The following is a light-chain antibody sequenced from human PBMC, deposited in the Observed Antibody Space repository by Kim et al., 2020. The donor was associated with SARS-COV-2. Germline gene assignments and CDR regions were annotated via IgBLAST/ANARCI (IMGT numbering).Light chain of an antibody. V-gene: IGLV1-47*02. CDR1: SSDIGGYS. Sequence: GQWVTISCSGSSSDIGGYSLVWYQQQPGAEPQILIYYKVPTRSGGLAGLSGGNSAGYASLATSWLRYADDAADYCGAWVDSWCGVVFGGGTKVTVL. CDR3: GAWVDSWCGVV. J-gene: IGLJ3*02. CDR2: YKV.